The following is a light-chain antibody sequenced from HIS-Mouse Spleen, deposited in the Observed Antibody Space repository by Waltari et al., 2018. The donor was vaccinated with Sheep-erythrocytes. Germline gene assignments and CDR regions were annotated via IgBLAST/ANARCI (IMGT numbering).Light chain of an antibody. CDR2: DVS. CDR3: CSYAGSYNHV. Sequence: QSVLTQPRSVSGSPGQSVTISCTGTSSDVGGYNYVSWYQQHPGKAPKLMIYDVSKRPSGVPDRFSGSKSGNTASLTSSGLQAEDEADYYCCSYAGSYNHVFATGTKVTVL. J-gene: IGLJ1*01. V-gene: IGLV2-11*01. CDR1: SSDVGGYNY.